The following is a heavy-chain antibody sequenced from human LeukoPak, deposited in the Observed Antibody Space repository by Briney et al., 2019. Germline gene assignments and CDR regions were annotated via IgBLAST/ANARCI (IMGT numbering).Heavy chain of an antibody. CDR3: ARDAVDTANAV. V-gene: IGHV3-74*01. CDR2: INSDGSIT. CDR1: GFTFTTYW. J-gene: IGHJ6*02. Sequence: GGSLRLSCAASGFTFTTYWMHWVRQAPGKGLVWVSHINSDGSITNYADSVKGRFTISRDNAKNTLYLQMNSLRAEDTVVYYCARDAVDTANAVWGQGTTVTVSS. D-gene: IGHD5-18*01.